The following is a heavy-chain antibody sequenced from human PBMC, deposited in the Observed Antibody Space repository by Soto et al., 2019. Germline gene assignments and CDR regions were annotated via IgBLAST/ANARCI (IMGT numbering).Heavy chain of an antibody. J-gene: IGHJ5*02. CDR2: IIPILGIA. CDR3: ARGATVTTLGWRFDP. V-gene: IGHV1-69*02. D-gene: IGHD4-17*01. CDR1: GGTFSSYT. Sequence: QVQLVHSGAEVKKPGSSVKVSCKASGGTFSSYTISWVRQAPGQGLEWMGRIIPILGIANYAQKFQGRVTITADKSTSTAYMELSSLRSEDTAVYYCARGATVTTLGWRFDPWGQGTLVTVSS.